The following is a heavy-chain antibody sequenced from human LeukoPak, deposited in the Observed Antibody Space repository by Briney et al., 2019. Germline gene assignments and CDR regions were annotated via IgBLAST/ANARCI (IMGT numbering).Heavy chain of an antibody. Sequence: PGGSLRLSCAASGFTFSSYGMHWVRQAPGKGLEWVAVISYDGSNKYYADSVKGRFTISRDNSKNTLYLQMNSLRAEDTAVYYCARDQVVGANYYFDYWGQGTLVTVSS. CDR1: GFTFSSYG. CDR3: ARDQVVGANYYFDY. V-gene: IGHV3-30*03. D-gene: IGHD1-26*01. CDR2: ISYDGSNK. J-gene: IGHJ4*02.